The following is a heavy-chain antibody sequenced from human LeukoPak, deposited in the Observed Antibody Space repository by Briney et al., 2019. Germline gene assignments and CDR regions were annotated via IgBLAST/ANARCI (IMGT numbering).Heavy chain of an antibody. V-gene: IGHV3-30*02. CDR1: GFTFSSYG. D-gene: IGHD3/OR15-3a*01. CDR2: IRYDGSNK. J-gene: IGHJ4*02. Sequence: PGGSLRLSCAASGFTFSSYGMHWVRQAPGKGLEWVAFIRYDGSNKYYADSVKGRFTISRDNSKNTLYLQMTSLRAEDTAVYYCARQTGSGLFILPGGQGTLVTVSS. CDR3: ARQTGSGLFILP.